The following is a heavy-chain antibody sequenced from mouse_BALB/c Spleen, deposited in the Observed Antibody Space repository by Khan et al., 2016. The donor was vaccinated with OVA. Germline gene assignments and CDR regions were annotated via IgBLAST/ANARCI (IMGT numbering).Heavy chain of an antibody. D-gene: IGHD1-1*01. V-gene: IGHV2-9*02. CDR1: GFSLTSYG. J-gene: IGHJ3*01. CDR3: ARAFYYGAWFAY. Sequence: QVQLKESGPGLVAPSQTLSITCTVSGFSLTSYGVHWVRQPPGKGLEWLGVIWAGGSTNHNSALMSRLSISKDNSKSQVFLKMNSLQTDDTAMYFCARAFYYGAWFAYWGQGTLVNVSA. CDR2: IWAGGST.